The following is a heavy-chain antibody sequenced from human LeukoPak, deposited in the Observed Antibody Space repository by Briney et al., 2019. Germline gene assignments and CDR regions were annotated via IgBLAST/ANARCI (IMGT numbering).Heavy chain of an antibody. CDR3: ARDWQWQQLDGDAFDI. J-gene: IGHJ3*02. CDR2: ISYDGSNK. V-gene: IGHV3-30*03. D-gene: IGHD6-13*01. CDR1: GFTFTNYG. Sequence: GGSLRLSCAASGFTFTNYGMHWVRQAPGKGLEWVAVISYDGSNKYYTDSVKGRFTISRDNSKNTLYLQMNSLRAEDTAVYYCARDWQWQQLDGDAFDIWGQGTMVTVSS.